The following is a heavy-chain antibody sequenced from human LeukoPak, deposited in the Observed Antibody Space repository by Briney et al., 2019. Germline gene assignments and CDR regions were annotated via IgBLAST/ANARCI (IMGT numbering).Heavy chain of an antibody. Sequence: SETLSLTCADYGGSFSGYYWSWIRQPPGKGLEWIGEINHSGSTNYNPSLKSRVTISVDTSKNQFSLKLSSVTAADTAVYYCARSFRGYYWINNWFGPWGQGTLVTVSS. V-gene: IGHV4-34*01. CDR1: GGSFSGYY. CDR2: INHSGST. D-gene: IGHD3-22*01. CDR3: ARSFRGYYWINNWFGP. J-gene: IGHJ5*02.